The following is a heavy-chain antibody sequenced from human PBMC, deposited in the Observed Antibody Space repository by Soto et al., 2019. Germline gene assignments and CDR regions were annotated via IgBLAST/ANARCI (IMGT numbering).Heavy chain of an antibody. CDR2: ISYDGSNK. CDR3: ARASAGFDY. D-gene: IGHD3-10*01. CDR1: GFTFSSYA. V-gene: IGHV3-30-3*01. Sequence: LRLSCAASGFTFSSYAMHWVRQAPGKGLEWVAVISYDGSNKYYADSVKGRFTISRDNSKNTLYLQMNSLRAEDTAVYYCARASAGFDYWGQGTLVTVSS. J-gene: IGHJ4*02.